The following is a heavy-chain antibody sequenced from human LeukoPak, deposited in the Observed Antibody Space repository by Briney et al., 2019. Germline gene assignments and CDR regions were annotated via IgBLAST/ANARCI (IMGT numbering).Heavy chain of an antibody. CDR1: GGSFSGYY. CDR3: ARGPPRNYYGSGSPKDY. J-gene: IGHJ4*02. CDR2: INHSGST. Sequence: SETLSLTCAVYGGSFSGYYWSWIRQPPGNGLEWIGEINHSGSTNYNPSLKSRVTISVDTSKNQFSLKLSSVTAADTAVYYCARGPPRNYYGSGSPKDYWGQGTLVTVSS. V-gene: IGHV4-34*01. D-gene: IGHD3-10*01.